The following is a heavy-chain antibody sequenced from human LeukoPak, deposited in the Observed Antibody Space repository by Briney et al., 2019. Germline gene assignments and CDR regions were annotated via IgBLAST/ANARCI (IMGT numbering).Heavy chain of an antibody. J-gene: IGHJ4*02. Sequence: PSETLSLTCAVYGGSFSGYYWSWIRQPPGKGLEWIGEINRSGSTNYNPSLKSRVSISVDTSKNQFSLKLSSVTAADTAVYYCARVGQLARGPNFDYWGQGTLVTVSS. V-gene: IGHV4-34*01. CDR2: INRSGST. CDR3: ARVGQLARGPNFDY. D-gene: IGHD6-6*01. CDR1: GGSFSGYY.